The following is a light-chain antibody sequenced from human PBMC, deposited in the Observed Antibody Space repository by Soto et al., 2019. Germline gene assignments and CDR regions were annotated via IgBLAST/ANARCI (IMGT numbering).Light chain of an antibody. V-gene: IGKV3-20*01. J-gene: IGKJ2*01. CDR1: QSVRSNY. Sequence: EIVLTQSPGTLSLSPGERATLSCRASQSVRSNYLAWYQQKPGQAPRLLIYGASSRATGIPDRFSGTGSGTDFTLTISRREPEDFAVYYCQQYGGSPYTFGQWTKLEIK. CDR2: GAS. CDR3: QQYGGSPYT.